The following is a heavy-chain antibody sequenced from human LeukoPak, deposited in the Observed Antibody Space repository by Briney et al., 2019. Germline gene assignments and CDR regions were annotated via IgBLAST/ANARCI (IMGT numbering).Heavy chain of an antibody. J-gene: IGHJ4*02. CDR1: GVSVSSGSYY. CDR3: ARAPGTKSLDY. V-gene: IGHV4-61*01. D-gene: IGHD1-1*01. Sequence: PSETLSLTCTVSGVSVSSGSYYWRWIRQPPGKGLEWIGYIYYSGSTNYHPSFKSRFTISVDTSKNQFSLKLSSVTAADTAVYYCARAPGTKSLDYWGQGTLVTVSS. CDR2: IYYSGST.